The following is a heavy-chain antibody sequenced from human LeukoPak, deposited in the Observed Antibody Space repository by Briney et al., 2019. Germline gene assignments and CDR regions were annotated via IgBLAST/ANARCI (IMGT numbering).Heavy chain of an antibody. CDR1: GGTFSNYG. CDR2: ISAYNGNT. D-gene: IGHD3-3*01. J-gene: IGHJ6*03. CDR3: ARNYDLYYYMDV. V-gene: IGHV1-18*01. Sequence: ASVKVSCKASGGTFSNYGIGWVRQAPGQGLEWMGWISAYNGNTNYAQKLQGRVTMTTDTSTSTAYMELRSLRSDDTAVYYCARNYDLYYYMDVWGKGTTVTVSS.